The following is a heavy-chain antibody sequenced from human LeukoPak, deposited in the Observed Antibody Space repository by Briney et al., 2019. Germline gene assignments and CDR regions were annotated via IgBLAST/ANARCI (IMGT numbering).Heavy chain of an antibody. CDR3: ARVWCPDLVVIIPYYYYGMDV. J-gene: IGHJ6*02. CDR1: GGTFSSYA. Sequence: ASVQVSCKASGGTFSSYAISWVRQAPGQGLEWMGGIIPIFGTANYAQKFQGRVTITADESTSTAYMELSSLRSEDTAVYYCARVWCPDLVVIIPYYYYGMDVWGQGTTVTVSS. D-gene: IGHD3-3*01. CDR2: IIPIFGTA. V-gene: IGHV1-69*13.